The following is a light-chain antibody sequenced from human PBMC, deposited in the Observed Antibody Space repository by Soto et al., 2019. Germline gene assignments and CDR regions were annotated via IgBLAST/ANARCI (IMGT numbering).Light chain of an antibody. Sequence: QSVLTQPPSASGTPGQRVTISCSGSSSNIGSNTVNWYQQLPGTAPKLLIYSNNQRPSGVPDRFSGYKSGTSASLAISGLQSEDEADYDCAAWDDSLNGVVFGGGPKLTVL. CDR3: AAWDDSLNGVV. CDR1: SSNIGSNT. V-gene: IGLV1-44*01. J-gene: IGLJ2*01. CDR2: SNN.